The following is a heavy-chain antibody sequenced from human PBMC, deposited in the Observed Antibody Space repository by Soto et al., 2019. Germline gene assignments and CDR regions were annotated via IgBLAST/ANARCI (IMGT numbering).Heavy chain of an antibody. V-gene: IGHV3-30-3*01. CDR3: VRDSGANYGTFWYFDL. D-gene: IGHD5-18*01. Sequence: QVQLVESGGGVVQPGRSLRISCVATGFSFNFYAMYWVRQAPGKGLEWVAMISNDGSSENYADSVRGRFIISRDNSKKTLFLQMNSLRPEDTATYYCVRDSGANYGTFWYFDLWGRDTLVTVSS. CDR1: GFSFNFYA. CDR2: ISNDGSSE. J-gene: IGHJ2*01.